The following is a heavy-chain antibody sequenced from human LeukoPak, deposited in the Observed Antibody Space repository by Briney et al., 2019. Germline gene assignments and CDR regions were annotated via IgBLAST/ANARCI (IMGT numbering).Heavy chain of an antibody. Sequence: PSETLSLTCTVSGGSISSYYWSWLRQPPGKGLGWIGYIYYSGSTNYNPSLKSRVTISVDTSKNQFSLKLSSVTAADTAVYYCARADYDFWSGYYRGHFDYWGQGTLVTVSS. D-gene: IGHD3-3*01. J-gene: IGHJ4*02. CDR2: IYYSGST. CDR3: ARADYDFWSGYYRGHFDY. V-gene: IGHV4-59*01. CDR1: GGSISSYY.